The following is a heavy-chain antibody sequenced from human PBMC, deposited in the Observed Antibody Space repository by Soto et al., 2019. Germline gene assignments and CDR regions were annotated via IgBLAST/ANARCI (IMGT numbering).Heavy chain of an antibody. V-gene: IGHV3-7*03. CDR2: IKQDGSEK. CDR1: GFTFSSYW. D-gene: IGHD6-19*01. CDR3: VRVDTSGWLYYYYGMDV. J-gene: IGHJ6*02. Sequence: QPGGSLRLSCAASGFTFSSYWMNWVRQAPGKGLEWVANIKQDGSEKHYVDSVKGRFTISRDNAKTSLYLQMNSLRAEDTAVYYCVRVDTSGWLYYYYGMDVWGQGTTVTVSS.